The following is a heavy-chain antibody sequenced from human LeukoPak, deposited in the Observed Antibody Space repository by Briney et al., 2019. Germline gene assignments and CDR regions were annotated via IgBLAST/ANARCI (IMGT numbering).Heavy chain of an antibody. CDR1: GYTFTSYD. CDR3: VRDRGSSSSNWFDP. V-gene: IGHV1-46*03. D-gene: IGHD6-6*01. CDR2: INPTGGYT. Sequence: ASVKVSCKAYGYTGYTFTSYDMHWVRQAPGQGLEWMGIINPTGGYTTYAQKVQGRVTMTRDTSTSTVYMELSSLRSEDTAVYYCVRDRGSSSSNWFDPWGQGTLVTVSS. J-gene: IGHJ5*02.